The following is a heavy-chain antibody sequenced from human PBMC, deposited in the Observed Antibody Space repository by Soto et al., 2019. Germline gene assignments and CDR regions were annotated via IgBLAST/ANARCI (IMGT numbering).Heavy chain of an antibody. CDR1: GFTFSTFA. CDR3: ARAPTSRLDY. Sequence: SLRLSCSASGFTFSTFAVHWVRQAPGKGLEWVAVISSDGYTKYYTDSVKGRFTLSRDNSKNTLFLQMNGLRTEDTAMYYCARAPTSRLDYWGQGTLVTVSS. CDR2: ISSDGYTK. V-gene: IGHV3-30-3*01. J-gene: IGHJ4*02.